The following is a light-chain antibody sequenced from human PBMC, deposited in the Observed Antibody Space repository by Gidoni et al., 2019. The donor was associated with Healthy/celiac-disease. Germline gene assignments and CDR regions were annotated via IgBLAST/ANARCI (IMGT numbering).Light chain of an antibody. Sequence: DIFMTQSPATLSVSPGERATLSCRASQSVSSSYLAWYQQKPGQAPRLLIYGASSRATGIPDRFSGSGSGTDFTLTISRLEPEDFAVYYCQQYGSSPRTFGQGTKVEIK. V-gene: IGKV3-20*01. CDR1: QSVSSSY. J-gene: IGKJ1*01. CDR2: GAS. CDR3: QQYGSSPRT.